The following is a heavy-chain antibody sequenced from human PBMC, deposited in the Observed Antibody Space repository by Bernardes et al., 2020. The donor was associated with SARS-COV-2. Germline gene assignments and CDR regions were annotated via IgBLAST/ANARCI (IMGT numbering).Heavy chain of an antibody. J-gene: IGHJ2*01. D-gene: IGHD1-26*01. CDR1: GFTLSTYG. CDR3: ARTARVGDL. CDR2: ISSSSNTI. V-gene: IGHV3-48*04. Sequence: GGSLRLSCAASGFTLSTYGMHWVRQAPGKGLEWVSYISSSSNTIYYADSVKGRFTISRDNAKNSLYLQMDSLSAEDTAMYYCARTARVGDLWGRGTLVTVSS.